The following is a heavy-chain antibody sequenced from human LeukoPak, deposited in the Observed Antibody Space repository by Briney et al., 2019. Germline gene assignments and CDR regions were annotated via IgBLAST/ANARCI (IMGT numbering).Heavy chain of an antibody. V-gene: IGHV3-13*01. CDR2: IGTAGDT. Sequence: PGGSLRLSCAASGFTFSSYDMHWVRQTTGRGLEWVSGIGTAGDTYSPGSVKGRFTISRENAKNFLYLQMNSLRAGDTAVYYCARGDLRGYSLDYWGQGTLVTVSS. CDR3: ARGDLRGYSLDY. J-gene: IGHJ4*02. CDR1: GFTFSSYD. D-gene: IGHD5-18*01.